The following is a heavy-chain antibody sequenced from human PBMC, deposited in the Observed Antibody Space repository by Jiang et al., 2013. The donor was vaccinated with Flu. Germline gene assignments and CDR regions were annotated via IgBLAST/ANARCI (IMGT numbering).Heavy chain of an antibody. V-gene: IGHV4-39*01. J-gene: IGHJ6*02. CDR1: GGSISSSSYY. CDR2: IYYSGST. D-gene: IGHD2-2*01. Sequence: PGLVKPSETLSLTCTVSGGSISSSSYYWGWIRQPPGKGLEWIGSIYYSGSTYYNPSLKSRVTISVDTSKNQFSLKLSSVTAADTAVYYCARRTSSRVIYYGMDVWGQGTTVTVSS. CDR3: ARRTSSRVIYYGMDV.